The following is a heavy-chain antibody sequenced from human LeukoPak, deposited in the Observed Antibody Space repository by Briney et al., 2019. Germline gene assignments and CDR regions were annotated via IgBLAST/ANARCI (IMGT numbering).Heavy chain of an antibody. D-gene: IGHD3-16*02. CDR2: FDPEDGET. J-gene: IGHJ6*03. V-gene: IGHV1-24*01. CDR3: ARDWLSSPLNYYYMDV. Sequence: GASVKVSCKVSGYTLTELSMHWVRQAPGKGLEWMGGFDPEDGETIYAQKFQGRVTMTRDTSISTAYMELSRLRSDDTAVYYCARDWLSSPLNYYYMDVWGKGTTVTISS. CDR1: GYTLTELS.